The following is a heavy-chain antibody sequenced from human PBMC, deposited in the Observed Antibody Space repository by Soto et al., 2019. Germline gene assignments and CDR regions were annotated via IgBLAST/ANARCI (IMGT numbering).Heavy chain of an antibody. CDR3: ARSSSDYGADGLYLGY. CDR1: GYTFIGYG. D-gene: IGHD4-17*01. CDR2: ISAYNGNT. J-gene: IGHJ4*02. V-gene: IGHV1-18*01. Sequence: QVQLVQSGAEVKKPGASVKVSCKASGYTFIGYGINWVRQAPGQGLEWMGWISAYNGNTKYAQKFQGRVTMTTDTSTSTAHMELRSLRSDDTAVYFCARSSSDYGADGLYLGYWGQGTLVTVSS.